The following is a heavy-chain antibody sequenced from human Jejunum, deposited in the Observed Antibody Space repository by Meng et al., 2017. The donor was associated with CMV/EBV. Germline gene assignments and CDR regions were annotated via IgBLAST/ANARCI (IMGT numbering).Heavy chain of an antibody. Sequence: SISSYFWTWIRQPPGKGLEWIGYVYYSGTTTYNPSLGSRVAISIDTSKNQFSLKVNSLTAADTAVYYCARVPAELGSTSDYYYFDSWGQGTLVTVSS. CDR3: ARVPAELGSTSDYYYFDS. CDR1: SISSYF. CDR2: VYYSGTT. J-gene: IGHJ4*02. V-gene: IGHV4-59*01. D-gene: IGHD6-25*01.